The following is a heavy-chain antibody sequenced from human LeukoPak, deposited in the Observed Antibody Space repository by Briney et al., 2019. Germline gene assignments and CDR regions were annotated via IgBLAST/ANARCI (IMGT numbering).Heavy chain of an antibody. CDR3: ARRRRQWLLPNYYYYMDV. D-gene: IGHD6-19*01. V-gene: IGHV4-34*01. CDR1: GGSFSAYY. Sequence: SETLSLTCAVYGGSFSAYYWSWVRQPPGKGLEWIGEINHRETTNYNPSLKSRVTISVDTSKNQFSLKVISVTAADTAVYYCARRRRQWLLPNYYYYMDVWGTGTTVIISS. J-gene: IGHJ6*03. CDR2: INHRETT.